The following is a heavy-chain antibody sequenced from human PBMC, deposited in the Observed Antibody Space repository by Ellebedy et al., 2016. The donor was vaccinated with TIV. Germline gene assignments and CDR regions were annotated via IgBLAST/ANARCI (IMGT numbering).Heavy chain of an antibody. CDR1: GITFRDSA. Sequence: GESLKISCEASGITFRDSAMRWVRPARGKGLEWVGANDKSGYSTYYADSVKGRFTISRANSKNTLYLQMNSLRAEDTAVYYCAKLTGFHLWYFDYWGQGTLVTVSS. V-gene: IGHV3-23*05. CDR2: NDKSGYST. J-gene: IGHJ4*02. D-gene: IGHD2-21*01. CDR3: AKLTGFHLWYFDY.